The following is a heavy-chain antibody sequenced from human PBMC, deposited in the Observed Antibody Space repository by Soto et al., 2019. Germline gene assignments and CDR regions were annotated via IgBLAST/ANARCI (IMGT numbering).Heavy chain of an antibody. CDR1: GGSFSGYY. CDR3: ARSQTGTPRRVFDY. Sequence: PSETLSLTCAVYGGSFSGYYWSWIRQPPGKGLEWIGEINHSGSTNYNPSLKSRVTISVDTSKNQFSLKLSSVTAADTAVYYCARSQTGTPRRVFDYWGQGTLVTVSS. J-gene: IGHJ4*02. D-gene: IGHD1-1*01. V-gene: IGHV4-34*01. CDR2: INHSGST.